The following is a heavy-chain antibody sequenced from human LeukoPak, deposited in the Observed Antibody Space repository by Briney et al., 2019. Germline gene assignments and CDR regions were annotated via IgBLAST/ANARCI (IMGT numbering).Heavy chain of an antibody. Sequence: SETLSLTCTVSGGSISSYYWSWIRQPAGKGLEWIGRIYTTGSTYYNPSLKSRVTMSVVTSKNQFSLKLSSVTAADTAVYYCARLQLWEYYFDYWGQGTLVTVSS. CDR3: ARLQLWEYYFDY. CDR2: IYTTGST. J-gene: IGHJ4*02. V-gene: IGHV4-4*07. D-gene: IGHD1-1*01. CDR1: GGSISSYY.